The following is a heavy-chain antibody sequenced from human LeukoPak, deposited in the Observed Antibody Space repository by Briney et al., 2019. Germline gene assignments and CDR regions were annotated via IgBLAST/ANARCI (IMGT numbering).Heavy chain of an antibody. D-gene: IGHD3-16*01. CDR3: ARLGGPMITFGVLRAFDI. Sequence: GGSLRLSCAASGFTFSSNYMSWVRQAPGKGLEWVSVIYSGGSTYYADSVKGRFTISRDNSKNTLYLQMNSLRAEDTAVYYCARLGGPMITFGVLRAFDIWGQGTMVTVSS. CDR1: GFTFSSNY. V-gene: IGHV3-66*01. CDR2: IYSGGST. J-gene: IGHJ3*02.